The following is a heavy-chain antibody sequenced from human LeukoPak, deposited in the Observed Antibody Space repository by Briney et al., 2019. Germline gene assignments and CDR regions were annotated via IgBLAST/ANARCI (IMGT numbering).Heavy chain of an antibody. V-gene: IGHV3-23*01. Sequence: GGSLRLSCAASGFTFSSYAMSWVRRAPGKGLEWVSAISGSGGSTYYADSVKGRFTISRDNSKNTLYLQMNSLRAEDTAVYYCANPPLYYYDSSGYPNTVFDYWGQGTLVTVSS. CDR1: GFTFSSYA. CDR3: ANPPLYYYDSSGYPNTVFDY. CDR2: ISGSGGST. D-gene: IGHD3-22*01. J-gene: IGHJ4*02.